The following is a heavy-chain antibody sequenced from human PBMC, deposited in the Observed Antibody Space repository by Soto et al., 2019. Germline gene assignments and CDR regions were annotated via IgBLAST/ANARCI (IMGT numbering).Heavy chain of an antibody. V-gene: IGHV3-23*01. Sequence: WGSLRLSCAASGFTFSYYDMNWVRQAPGKGLEWVSAITGSGGRTYYADSVKGRFTISRDNSKNTLYLQMNSLRAEDTALYYCAKDYYDNRGPDYWGQGTLVTVSS. CDR3: AKDYYDNRGPDY. D-gene: IGHD3-22*01. J-gene: IGHJ4*02. CDR1: GFTFSYYD. CDR2: ITGSGGRT.